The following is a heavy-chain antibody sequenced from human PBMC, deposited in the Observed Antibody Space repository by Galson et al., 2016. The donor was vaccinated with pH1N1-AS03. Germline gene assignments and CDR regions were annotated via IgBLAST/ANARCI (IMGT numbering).Heavy chain of an antibody. D-gene: IGHD3-10*01. CDR3: TRESSGLGRGLDY. Sequence: LSLTCRVSGGSLSGYFWAWIRQPAGKGLEWIGRMDPTGRRNYKSSLESRVSMSVDTSKNEISLRLTSVTAADTAVYYCTRESSGLGRGLDYWGQGTLVTVSS. V-gene: IGHV4-4*07. J-gene: IGHJ4*02. CDR2: MDPTGRR. CDR1: GGSLSGYF.